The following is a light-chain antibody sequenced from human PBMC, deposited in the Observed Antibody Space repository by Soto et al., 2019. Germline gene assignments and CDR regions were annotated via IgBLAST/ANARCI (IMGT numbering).Light chain of an antibody. CDR3: NSYAGSNNLV. Sequence: QSALTQPPSASGSPGQSVTISCTGTTSDVGAYNHVSWYQQHPGRAPKLLIYEVTKRPSGVPDRFSGSKSGNTASLTVSGLQAEDEGDYYCNSYAGSNNLVFGGGTKLTVL. CDR2: EVT. J-gene: IGLJ2*01. V-gene: IGLV2-8*01. CDR1: TSDVGAYNH.